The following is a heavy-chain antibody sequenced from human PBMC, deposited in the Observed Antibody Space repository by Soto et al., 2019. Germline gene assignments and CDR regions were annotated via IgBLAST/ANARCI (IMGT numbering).Heavy chain of an antibody. D-gene: IGHD6-19*01. J-gene: IGHJ6*01. V-gene: IGHV5-10-1*01. CDR1: GYSFTSYW. CDR3: ARQDRRDSSGWYFRYYGMDV. CDR2: IDASDSYT. Sequence: GGSLSICCKVSGYSFTSYWIIWVLQMPGKCLEWMGRIDASDSYTNYSPSFQGHVTISADKSISTAYLQWSSLKASDTAMYYCARQDRRDSSGWYFRYYGMDVWGQGTTVTVSS.